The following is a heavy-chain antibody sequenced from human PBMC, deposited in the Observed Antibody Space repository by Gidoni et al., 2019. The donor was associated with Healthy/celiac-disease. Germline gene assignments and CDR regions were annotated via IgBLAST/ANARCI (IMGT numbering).Heavy chain of an antibody. CDR2: IPYDGSNK. J-gene: IGHJ4*02. CDR1: GFTFSSYA. CDR3: ARGLYYFDY. V-gene: IGHV3-30*04. Sequence: QVQLVESGGGVVQPGRSLRLSCAASGFTFSSYAMHWVRQAPGKGLEWVAVIPYDGSNKYYADSVKGRFTISRDNSKNTLYLQMNSLRAEDTAVYYCARGLYYFDYWGQGTLVTVSS.